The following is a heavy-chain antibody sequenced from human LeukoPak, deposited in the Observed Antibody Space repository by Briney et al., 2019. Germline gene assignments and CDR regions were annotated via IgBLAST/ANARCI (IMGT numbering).Heavy chain of an antibody. D-gene: IGHD3-16*01. J-gene: IGHJ5*02. V-gene: IGHV4-39*01. Sequence: PSETLSLTCTVSGGSISSSSYYWGWIRQPPGKGLEWIGSIYYSGSTYYNPSLKSRVTISVDTSKNQFSLKLSSVTAADTAVYYCASGLEGAFDPWGQGTLVTVSS. CDR3: ASGLEGAFDP. CDR1: GGSISSSSYY. CDR2: IYYSGST.